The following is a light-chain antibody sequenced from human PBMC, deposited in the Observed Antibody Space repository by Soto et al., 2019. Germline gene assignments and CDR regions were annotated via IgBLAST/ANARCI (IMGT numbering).Light chain of an antibody. V-gene: IGKV3-15*01. CDR2: AAS. CDR3: QQYNNWPPAT. J-gene: IGKJ1*01. CDR1: QSIARN. Sequence: ELVMTQSPATLSVSPGERATLSCRASQSIARNLAWYQQKPGQAPRLLIYAASTRAPGLPARFSGSGSGTEFTLTISGLQPEDFAVYYCQQYNNWPPATFGQGTKVEIK.